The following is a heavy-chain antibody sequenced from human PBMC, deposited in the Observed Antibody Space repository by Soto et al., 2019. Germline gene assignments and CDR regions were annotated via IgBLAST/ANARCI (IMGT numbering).Heavy chain of an antibody. CDR3: AKEWNYYGSGKNRQSYGMDV. D-gene: IGHD3-10*01. J-gene: IGHJ6*02. CDR2: ISAGGENT. CDR1: GFTFNAYT. V-gene: IGHV3-23*01. Sequence: GGSLRLSCVASGFTFNAYTMGWVRQAPGRGLEWVSVISAGGENTYSADSVRGRFAISRDNSMNTVYLQMDTLRAEDTAVYYCAKEWNYYGSGKNRQSYGMDVRGQGPTVTVSS.